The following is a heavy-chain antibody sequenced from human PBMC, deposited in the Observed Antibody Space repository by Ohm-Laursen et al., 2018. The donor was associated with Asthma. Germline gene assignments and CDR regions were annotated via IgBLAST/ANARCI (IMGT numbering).Heavy chain of an antibody. CDR3: ARGVVSRTTPNWFDP. Sequence: TLSLTCTVSGGSINNFYWHWIRQPPGKGLEWIGYIHDSGSTQYNPSLKSRVTISLDTSKRQFSLSLNSASAADTAVYYCARGVVSRTTPNWFDPWGQGTLVTVSS. V-gene: IGHV4-59*01. D-gene: IGHD2/OR15-2a*01. J-gene: IGHJ5*02. CDR2: IHDSGST. CDR1: GGSINNFY.